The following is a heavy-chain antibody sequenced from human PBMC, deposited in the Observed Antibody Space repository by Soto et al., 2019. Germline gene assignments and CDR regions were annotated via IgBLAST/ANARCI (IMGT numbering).Heavy chain of an antibody. V-gene: IGHV1-69*09. D-gene: IGHD6-25*01. CDR1: GIMSSGYG. CDR3: APMKRARLDS. Sequence: QEQVVQSGPAMKEPGSSVKVSCRASGIMSSGYGFSWVRQAPGQGLEWVGMINPILDSTHYAQNLQGRASLSVDKSRDTAYLEGTSLRLEDTAIYFCAPMKRARLDSWGRGTVVTVSS. CDR2: INPILDST. J-gene: IGHJ4*02.